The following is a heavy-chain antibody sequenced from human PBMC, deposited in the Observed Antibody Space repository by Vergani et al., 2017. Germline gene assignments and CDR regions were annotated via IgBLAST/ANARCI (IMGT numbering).Heavy chain of an antibody. CDR3: ARVNTETNGHLYYYYYMDV. Sequence: QVQLQQWGGGLLTPSETLSLTCVVNGGSFTSYHWTWIRPSPGEGLEWVGDIDHTGRPDYNPSLKSRLTMSVDKSRNQFSLTLNSVTATDTAIYFCARVNTETNGHLYYYYYMDVWGQGTAVTVS. V-gene: IGHV4-34*01. CDR2: IDHTGRP. D-gene: IGHD4-11*01. J-gene: IGHJ6*03. CDR1: GGSFTSYH.